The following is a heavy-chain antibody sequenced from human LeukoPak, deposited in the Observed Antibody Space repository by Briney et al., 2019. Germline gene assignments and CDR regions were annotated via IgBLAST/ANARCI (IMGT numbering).Heavy chain of an antibody. V-gene: IGHV4-59*12. Sequence: SETLSLTCTVSGGSISSYYWSWIRQPPGKGLEWIGYIYYSGSTYYNPSLKSRVTISVDTSKNQFSLKLSSVTAADTAVYYCARDRILYDSSGYYTGVYNWFDPWGQGTLVTVSS. D-gene: IGHD3-22*01. CDR1: GGSISSYY. J-gene: IGHJ5*02. CDR3: ARDRILYDSSGYYTGVYNWFDP. CDR2: IYYSGST.